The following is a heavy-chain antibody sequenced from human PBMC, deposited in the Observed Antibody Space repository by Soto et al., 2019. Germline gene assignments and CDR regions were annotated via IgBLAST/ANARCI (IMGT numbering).Heavy chain of an antibody. J-gene: IGHJ3*02. CDR2: ISAYNGNT. Sequence: GASVKVSCKASGYTFTSYGISWVRQAPGQGLEWMGWISAYNGNTNYAQKLQGRVTMTTDTSTSTAYMELRSLRSDDTAVYYCARDTYYYDSRGSAGAFDIWGQGTMVTVSS. V-gene: IGHV1-18*01. CDR3: ARDTYYYDSRGSAGAFDI. D-gene: IGHD3-22*01. CDR1: GYTFTSYG.